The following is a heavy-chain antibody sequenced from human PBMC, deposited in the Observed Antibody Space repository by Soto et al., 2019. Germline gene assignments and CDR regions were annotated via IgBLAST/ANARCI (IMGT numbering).Heavy chain of an antibody. Sequence: ASVKVSCKASGYTFTSYAMHWVRQAPGQRLEWMGWINAGNGNTKYSQKFQGRVTITRDTSASTAYMELSSLRSEDTAVYYCARVWDEELYRSSWYQYWGQGTLITVSS. V-gene: IGHV1-3*01. CDR1: GYTFTSYA. J-gene: IGHJ4*02. D-gene: IGHD6-13*01. CDR2: INAGNGNT. CDR3: ARVWDEELYRSSWYQY.